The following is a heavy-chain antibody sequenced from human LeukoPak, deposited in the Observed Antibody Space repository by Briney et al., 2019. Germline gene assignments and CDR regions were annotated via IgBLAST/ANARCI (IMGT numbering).Heavy chain of an antibody. CDR2: IKSKTDGGTT. V-gene: IGHV3-15*01. CDR1: GFTFSKAW. Sequence: GGSLTLSRAASGFTFSKAWMSWVSQAPGKGLEWVGRIKSKTDGGTTDYAAPVKGRFTISREDSQNTLYLQMNSLKTEDTAVYYCSYFYDSSGYPQFDYWGQGTLVTVSS. CDR3: SYFYDSSGYPQFDY. D-gene: IGHD3-22*01. J-gene: IGHJ4*02.